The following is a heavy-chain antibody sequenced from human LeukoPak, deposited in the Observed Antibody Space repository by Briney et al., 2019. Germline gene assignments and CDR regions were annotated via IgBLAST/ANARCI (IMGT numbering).Heavy chain of an antibody. Sequence: GGSLRLSCAASGFTFSSYAMHWVRQAPGKGLEWVAVISYDGSNKYYADSVKGRFTISRDNSKNTLYLQMNSLRAEDTAVYYCAREFDAFDIWGQGTMVAVSS. J-gene: IGHJ3*02. CDR3: AREFDAFDI. V-gene: IGHV3-30-3*01. CDR1: GFTFSSYA. CDR2: ISYDGSNK.